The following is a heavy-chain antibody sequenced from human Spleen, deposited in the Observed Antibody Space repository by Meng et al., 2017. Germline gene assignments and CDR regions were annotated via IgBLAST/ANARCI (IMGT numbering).Heavy chain of an antibody. Sequence: QGQLLESGPGMVKPSETLSLICTVSSGTIRSHYWSWIRQPPGKGLEWIGYIFYSGRPNYSPSLKSRVTISIDTSKNQFSLRLSSVTPADTAMYYCASGSGSGWYYFDNWGQGTLVTVSS. J-gene: IGHJ4*02. D-gene: IGHD6-19*01. CDR3: ASGSGSGWYYFDN. V-gene: IGHV4-59*11. CDR2: IFYSGRP. CDR1: SGTIRSHY.